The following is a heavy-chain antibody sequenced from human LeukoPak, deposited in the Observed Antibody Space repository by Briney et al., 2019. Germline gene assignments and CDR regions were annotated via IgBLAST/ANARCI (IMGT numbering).Heavy chain of an antibody. CDR1: GFTFSTYW. CDR2: IKQDGSET. V-gene: IGHV3-7*01. D-gene: IGHD5-24*01. CDR3: ANGDGFDY. J-gene: IGHJ4*02. Sequence: PGGSLRLSCATSGFTFSTYWMSWVRQAPGKGREWVANIKQDGSETYYADSVKGRFTIFRDNAKNSLYLQMDSLRVENTAVCYCANGDGFDYWGQGTLVIVSS.